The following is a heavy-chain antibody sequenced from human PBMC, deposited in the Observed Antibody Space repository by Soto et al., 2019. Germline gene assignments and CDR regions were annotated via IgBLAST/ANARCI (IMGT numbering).Heavy chain of an antibody. Sequence: QITLQESGPTLMKPTQTLTLTCTFSGFSLSTSGVGVGWIRQPPGKALEWLALIYWGDDKRYSPSLKSRLSITKDTSKNQVVLTMTNMDPEDTATYYCAAHGSGTYYNPLYNWFDPWGPGTLVTVSS. CDR3: AAHGSGTYYNPLYNWFDP. CDR1: GFSLSTSGVG. V-gene: IGHV2-5*02. J-gene: IGHJ5*02. CDR2: IYWGDDK. D-gene: IGHD3-10*01.